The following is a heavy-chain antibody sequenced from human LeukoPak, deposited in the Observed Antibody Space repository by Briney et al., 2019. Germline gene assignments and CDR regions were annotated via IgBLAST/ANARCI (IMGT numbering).Heavy chain of an antibody. Sequence: SETLSPTCAVYGGSFSGYYWSWIRQPPGKGLEWIGEINHSGSTNYNPSLKSRVTISVDTSKNQFSLKLSSVTAADTAVYYCARFPMGARSGYYLIPIWGQGTMVTVSS. J-gene: IGHJ3*02. CDR2: INHSGST. D-gene: IGHD3-22*01. V-gene: IGHV4-34*01. CDR3: ARFPMGARSGYYLIPI. CDR1: GGSFSGYY.